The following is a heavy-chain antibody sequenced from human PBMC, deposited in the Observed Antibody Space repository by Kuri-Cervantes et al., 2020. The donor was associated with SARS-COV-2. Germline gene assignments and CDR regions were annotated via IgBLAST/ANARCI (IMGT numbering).Heavy chain of an antibody. D-gene: IGHD2-15*01. Sequence: ASVKVSCKASGYTFTSYDINWVRQATGQGLEWMGWMNPNSGGTNYAQKFQGRVTMTRDTSISTAYMELSRLRSDDTAVYYCATPRYCSGGSCYGLFDYWGQGTLVTVSS. CDR3: ATPRYCSGGSCYGLFDY. CDR2: MNPNSGGT. V-gene: IGHV1-2*02. J-gene: IGHJ4*02. CDR1: GYTFTSYD.